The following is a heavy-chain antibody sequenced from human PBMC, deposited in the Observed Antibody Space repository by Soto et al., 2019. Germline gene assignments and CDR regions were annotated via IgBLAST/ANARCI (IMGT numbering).Heavy chain of an antibody. CDR3: ARGALRWSTSWDFDY. J-gene: IGHJ4*02. V-gene: IGHV4-30-2*01. CDR2: IYDSGST. CDR1: GGTISSGCYS. D-gene: IGHD4-17*01. Sequence: SETLSLTCAVSGGTISSGCYSWSWIRQPPGKGLEWIGYIYDSGSTYYNPSLKSRVTISVDRSKNQFSLKLSSVTAADTAVYYCARGALRWSTSWDFDYWGQGTLVTVSS.